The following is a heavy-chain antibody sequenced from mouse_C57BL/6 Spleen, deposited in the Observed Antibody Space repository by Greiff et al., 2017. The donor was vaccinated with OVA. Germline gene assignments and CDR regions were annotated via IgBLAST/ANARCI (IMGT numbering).Heavy chain of an antibody. V-gene: IGHV3-6*01. Sequence: ESGPGLVKPSQSLSLTCSVTGYSITSGYYWNWIRQFPGNKLEWMGYISYDGSNNYNPSLKNRISITRDTSKNQFFLKLNSVTTEDTATYYCARDDTTVVGDAMDYWGQGTSVTVSS. J-gene: IGHJ4*01. D-gene: IGHD1-1*01. CDR1: GYSITSGYY. CDR2: ISYDGSN. CDR3: ARDDTTVVGDAMDY.